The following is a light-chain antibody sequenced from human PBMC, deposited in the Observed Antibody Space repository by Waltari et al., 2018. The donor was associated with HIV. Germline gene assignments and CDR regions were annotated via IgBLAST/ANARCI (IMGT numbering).Light chain of an antibody. V-gene: IGLV2-14*01. CDR3: SSYTSSSTLDVV. Sequence: QSALTQPASVSGSPGQSITTSCPGTRRADGGYNYVSWYQQHPGKAPKLMLYEVSNRPSGVSNRFSGSKSGNTASLTISGLQAEDEADYYCSSYTSSSTLDVVFGGGTKLTVL. J-gene: IGLJ2*01. CDR2: EVS. CDR1: RRADGGYNY.